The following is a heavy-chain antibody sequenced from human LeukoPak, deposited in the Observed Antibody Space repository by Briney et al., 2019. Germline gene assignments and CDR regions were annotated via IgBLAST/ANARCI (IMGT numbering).Heavy chain of an antibody. CDR2: INPNSGGT. D-gene: IGHD3-22*01. J-gene: IGHJ4*02. CDR3: ARGHDSSGYYLPSDY. CDR1: GYTFTGYY. Sequence: VASVKVSCKASGYTFTGYYMHWVRQAPGQGLEWMGWINPNSGGTNYAQKFQGRVTMTRDTSISTAYMELSRLRSDDTAVYYCARGHDSSGYYLPSDYWGQGTLVTVSS. V-gene: IGHV1-2*02.